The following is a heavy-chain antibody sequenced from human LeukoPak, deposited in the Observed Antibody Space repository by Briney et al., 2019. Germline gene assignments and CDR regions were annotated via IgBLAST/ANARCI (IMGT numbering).Heavy chain of an antibody. CDR1: GYTFTSYI. CDR3: ARDRHIAAAVYYYYMDV. J-gene: IGHJ6*03. D-gene: IGHD6-13*01. Sequence: GASVKVSCKASGYTFTSYIISWVRQAPGQGLEWMRWINAYNGNTDYAQRVQGRVTMTTDTSTSTAYMELRSLRSDDTAVYYCARDRHIAAAVYYYYMDVWGKGTPVTVSS. V-gene: IGHV1-18*01. CDR2: INAYNGNT.